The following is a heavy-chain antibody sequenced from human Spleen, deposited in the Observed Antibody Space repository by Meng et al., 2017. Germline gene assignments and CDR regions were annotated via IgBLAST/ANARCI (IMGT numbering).Heavy chain of an antibody. CDR1: GFTFSSYE. Sequence: GESLKISCAASGFTFSSYEMNWVRQAPGKGLERVSYISSSGSTIYYADSVKGRFTISRDNAKNSLYLQMNSLRAEDTAVYYCARESYDYVWDNFDYWGQGTLVTVSS. CDR2: ISSSGSTI. D-gene: IGHD3-16*01. J-gene: IGHJ4*02. CDR3: ARESYDYVWDNFDY. V-gene: IGHV3-48*03.